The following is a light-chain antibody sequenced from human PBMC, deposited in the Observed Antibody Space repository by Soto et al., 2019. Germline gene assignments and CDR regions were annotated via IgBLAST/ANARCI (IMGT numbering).Light chain of an antibody. J-gene: IGKJ1*01. CDR2: AAS. Sequence: DIQMTQSPSSLSASVGDRVTMTCRASQSISTNLNWYHQKPGKAPDLLIYAASRLQSGVPSRFSGSGSETDFTLTISSLQPEDFATYSCQQSYSTTWTFGQGTKV. V-gene: IGKV1-39*01. CDR1: QSISTN. CDR3: QQSYSTTWT.